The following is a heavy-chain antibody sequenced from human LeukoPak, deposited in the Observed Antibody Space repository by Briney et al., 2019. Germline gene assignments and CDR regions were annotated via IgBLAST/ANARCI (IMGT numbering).Heavy chain of an antibody. D-gene: IGHD2-21*01. CDR2: IGSKATSYAT. V-gene: IGHV3-73*01. CDR3: ATCGGDCYGVSNDPFDI. J-gene: IGHJ3*02. Sequence: GGSLRLSCAGSGFDVSGSTTHWVRQASGKGLEWVGRIGSKATSYATEYPASVKGRFTISRDESKNTAYLQMEGLKTEDTAMYYCATCGGDCYGVSNDPFDIWGQGTMVIVSS. CDR1: GFDVSGST.